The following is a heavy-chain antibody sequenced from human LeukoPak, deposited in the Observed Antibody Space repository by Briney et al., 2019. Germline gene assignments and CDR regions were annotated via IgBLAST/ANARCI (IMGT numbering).Heavy chain of an antibody. V-gene: IGHV1-46*01. CDR3: AREGDSSSWYLGY. J-gene: IGHJ4*02. CDR1: GYTFTTYP. Sequence: GASVNVSCKASGYTFTTYPMNWVRQAPGQGLEWMGIINPSGGSTSYAQKFRGRVTMTRDTSTSTVYMELSSLRSEDTAVYYCAREGDSSSWYLGYWGQGTLVTVSS. CDR2: INPSGGST. D-gene: IGHD6-13*01.